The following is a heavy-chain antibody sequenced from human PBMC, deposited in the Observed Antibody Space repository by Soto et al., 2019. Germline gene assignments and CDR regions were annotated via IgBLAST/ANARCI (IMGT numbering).Heavy chain of an antibody. Sequence: SETLSLTCTVSGGSISGYYWSWIRQPPGKRLEWIGYIYYTGSTNYNPSLRSRVTISIDTSKNQFSLQLSSVTAADTAVYFCATSYGNAWYTYWGQGTQVTVSS. CDR3: ATSYGNAWYTY. CDR1: GGSISGYY. J-gene: IGHJ4*02. V-gene: IGHV4-59*12. D-gene: IGHD6-13*01. CDR2: IYYTGST.